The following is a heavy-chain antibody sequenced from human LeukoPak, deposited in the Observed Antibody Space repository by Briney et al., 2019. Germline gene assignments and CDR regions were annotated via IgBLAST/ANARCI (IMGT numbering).Heavy chain of an antibody. CDR1: GGSISSGSYY. J-gene: IGHJ4*02. D-gene: IGHD3-22*01. Sequence: SETLSLTCTVSGGSISSGSYYWSWIRQPAGKGLEWTGRIYTSGSTNYNPSLKSRVTISLDTSENHFSLKLSSVTAEDTAVYYCARVTTGGYYNYWGQGTLVTVSS. V-gene: IGHV4-61*02. CDR2: IYTSGST. CDR3: ARVTTGGYYNY.